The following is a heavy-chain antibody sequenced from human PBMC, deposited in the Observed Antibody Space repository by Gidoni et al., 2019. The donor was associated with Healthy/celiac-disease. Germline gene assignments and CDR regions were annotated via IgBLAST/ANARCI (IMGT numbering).Heavy chain of an antibody. CDR1: GFPFSNAW. CDR2: IKSKTDGGTT. CDR3: TTRVEQTGIGGHYYGMDV. Sequence: EVQLVESGGGLVKPGGSLRLSCAASGFPFSNAWMSWVRQSPGKGLEWVGRIKSKTDGGTTDYAAPVKGRFTISRDDSKNTLYLQMNSLKTEDTAVYYCTTRVEQTGIGGHYYGMDVWGQGTTVTVSS. V-gene: IGHV3-15*01. D-gene: IGHD3-10*01. J-gene: IGHJ6*02.